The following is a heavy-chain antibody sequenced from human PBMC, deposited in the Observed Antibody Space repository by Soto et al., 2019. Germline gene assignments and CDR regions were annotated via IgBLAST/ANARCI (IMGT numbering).Heavy chain of an antibody. CDR1: GFTLSSYA. CDR2: SGSGGRT. D-gene: IGHD2-2*03. J-gene: IGHJ4*02. Sequence: GGSVRLSCTASGFTLSSYAMAWVRQATGKGLEWVSASGSGGRTYYADSAKGRFIVSRDNSRSTVFLQMNSLRVGDTAMYYCARAVGSTLYWGQGTLVTVSS. V-gene: IGHV3-23*01. CDR3: ARAVGSTLY.